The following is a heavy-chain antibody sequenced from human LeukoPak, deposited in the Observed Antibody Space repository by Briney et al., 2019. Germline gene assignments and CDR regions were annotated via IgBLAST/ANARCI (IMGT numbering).Heavy chain of an antibody. CDR1: GYTFTGYY. J-gene: IGHJ3*02. Sequence: ASVKVSCKASGYTFTGYYMHWVRQAPGQGLEWMGWINPNSGGTNYAQKFQGRVTMTRDTSISTAYMELSRLRSDDTAVYYCARDSVVRGVIMNAFDIWGQGTMVTVSS. CDR2: INPNSGGT. CDR3: ARDSVVRGVIMNAFDI. V-gene: IGHV1-2*02. D-gene: IGHD3-10*01.